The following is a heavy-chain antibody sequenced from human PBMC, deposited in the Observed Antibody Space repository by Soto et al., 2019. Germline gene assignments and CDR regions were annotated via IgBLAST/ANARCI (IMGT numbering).Heavy chain of an antibody. CDR3: ARHYDFWSAYHSRYYYYMDV. CDR1: GFTFSSYA. D-gene: IGHD3-3*01. V-gene: IGHV3-23*01. Sequence: GGSLRLSCAISGFTFSSYAMSWVRQAPGKGLDWVSAISGSGDTTYSADAVKGRFTISRDNSKDTLYLQMNSLRAEDTAVYYCARHYDFWSAYHSRYYYYMDVWGKGTTVTVSS. CDR2: ISGSGDTT. J-gene: IGHJ6*03.